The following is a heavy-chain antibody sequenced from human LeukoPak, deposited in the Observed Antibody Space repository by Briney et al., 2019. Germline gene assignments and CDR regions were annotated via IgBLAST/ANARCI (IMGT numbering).Heavy chain of an antibody. V-gene: IGHV1-2*02. CDR3: ARVNTVVSWFDP. CDR1: GYTFTDHY. Sequence: ASVKVSCKASGYTFTDHYIHWVRQAPGQGLEWMGWTNPNSGGTKYAQKFQGRVTMTRDTSTSTAYMELSRLRSDDTAIYYCARVNTVVSWFDPWGQGTLVTVSS. CDR2: TNPNSGGT. J-gene: IGHJ5*02. D-gene: IGHD2-2*02.